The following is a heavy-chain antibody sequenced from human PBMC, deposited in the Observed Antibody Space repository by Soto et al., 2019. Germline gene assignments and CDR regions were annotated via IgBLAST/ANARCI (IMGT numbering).Heavy chain of an antibody. CDR1: GVPITTFY. V-gene: IGHV4-59*07. Sequence: QVQLQESGPALVRPSDSLSLMCSVSGVPITTFYWSWIRQAPGKGLEYIGYIYYGGSTHYNPALKSRVTIPVDTANNEFSLKLRSVTAADTAEYYCARGQLLHYQYGLDVWGQGTTVIV. CDR3: ARGQLLHYQYGLDV. D-gene: IGHD3-10*01. CDR2: IYYGGST. J-gene: IGHJ6*02.